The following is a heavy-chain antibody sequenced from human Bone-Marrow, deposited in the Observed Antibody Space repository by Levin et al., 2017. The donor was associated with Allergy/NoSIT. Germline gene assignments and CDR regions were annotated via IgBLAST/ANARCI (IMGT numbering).Heavy chain of an antibody. V-gene: IGHV3-30*03. CDR3: AYKVFDS. J-gene: IGHJ4*02. D-gene: IGHD1-14*01. CDR2: ISSDVNYR. Sequence: GGSLRLSCGASGFTLSPYGMNWVRQAPGKGLEWVALISSDVNYRYYADSVKGRFTVSRDHSKNTLYLQMDSLRPDDTAVYYCAYKVFDSWGQGTLVVVSS. CDR1: GFTLSPYG.